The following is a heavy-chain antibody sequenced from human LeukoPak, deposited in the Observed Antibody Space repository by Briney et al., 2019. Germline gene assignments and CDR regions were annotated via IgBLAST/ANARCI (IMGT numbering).Heavy chain of an antibody. Sequence: GGSPRLSCAASGFTFSSYGMHWVRQAPGKGLEWVAVISYDGSNKYYADSVKGRFTISRDNSKNTLYLQMNSLRAEDTAVYYCAKDLYYDSSGYSEYWGQGTLVTVSS. J-gene: IGHJ4*02. V-gene: IGHV3-30*18. CDR2: ISYDGSNK. D-gene: IGHD3-22*01. CDR1: GFTFSSYG. CDR3: AKDLYYDSSGYSEY.